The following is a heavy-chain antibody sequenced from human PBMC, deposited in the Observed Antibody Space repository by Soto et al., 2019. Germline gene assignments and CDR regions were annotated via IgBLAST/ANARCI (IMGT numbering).Heavy chain of an antibody. CDR3: ARGYCSGGSCYRSDYFDY. D-gene: IGHD2-15*01. CDR2: MNPNSGNT. J-gene: IGHJ4*02. Sequence: ASVKVSCKASGYTFTSYDINWVRQATGQGLEWMGWMNPNSGNTGYAQKFQGRVTMTRNTSISTAYMELSSLRSEDTAVYYCARGYCSGGSCYRSDYFDYWGQGTLVTVSS. V-gene: IGHV1-8*01. CDR1: GYTFTSYD.